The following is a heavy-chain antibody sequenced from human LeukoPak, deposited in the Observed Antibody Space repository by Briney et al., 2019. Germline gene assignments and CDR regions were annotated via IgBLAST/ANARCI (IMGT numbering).Heavy chain of an antibody. J-gene: IGHJ5*02. V-gene: IGHV6-1*01. CDR2: TFYRSKWYN. CDR3: ASEDSSAWGYFDA. Sequence: SQTLSLTCGISGDSVSSNSAGWNWVGQSPSGGLEWLGRTFYRSKWYNDYAVSVRSRITINPDTSKNQFFLQLKSVTPEDTAVYYCASEDSSAWGYFDAWGQGILVTVSS. CDR1: GDSVSSNSAG. D-gene: IGHD6-19*01.